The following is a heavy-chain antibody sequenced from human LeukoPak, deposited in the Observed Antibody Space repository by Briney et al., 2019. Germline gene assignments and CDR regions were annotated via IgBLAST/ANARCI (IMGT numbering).Heavy chain of an antibody. CDR1: GGSISSDY. CDR3: ARLSGYSSGHYYSDY. CDR2: IYYRGST. J-gene: IGHJ4*02. V-gene: IGHV4-59*01. Sequence: SETLSLTCTVSGGSISSDYWSWIRQPPGKGLVWIGYIYYRGSTNYNPSLKSRVTISVNTSKNQFSLKLSSVTAADTAVYYCARLSGYSSGHYYSDYWGQGTLVTVSS. D-gene: IGHD3-22*01.